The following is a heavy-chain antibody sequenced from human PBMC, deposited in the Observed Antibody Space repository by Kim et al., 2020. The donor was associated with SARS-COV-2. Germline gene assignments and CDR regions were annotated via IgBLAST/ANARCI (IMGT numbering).Heavy chain of an antibody. CDR3: ARGGGDYFDY. V-gene: IGHV4-59*09. D-gene: IGHD4-17*01. CDR2: ST. Sequence: STNYNPSLQSRVTISVDTSKNQLSLKLSSVTAADTAVYYCARGGGDYFDYWGQGTLVTVSS. J-gene: IGHJ4*02.